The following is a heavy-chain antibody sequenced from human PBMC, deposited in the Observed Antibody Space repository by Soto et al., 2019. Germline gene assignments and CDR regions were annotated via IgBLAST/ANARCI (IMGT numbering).Heavy chain of an antibody. J-gene: IGHJ3*02. CDR3: ARGRGIAVANDAFDI. D-gene: IGHD6-19*01. CDR2: ISPNSGGT. Sequence: ASVKVSCKASGYTFTSYDINWVRQATGQGLEWMGWISPNSGGTNYAQKFQGWVTMTRDTSISTAYMELSRLRSDDTAVYYCARGRGIAVANDAFDIWGQGTMVTVSS. V-gene: IGHV1-2*04. CDR1: GYTFTSYD.